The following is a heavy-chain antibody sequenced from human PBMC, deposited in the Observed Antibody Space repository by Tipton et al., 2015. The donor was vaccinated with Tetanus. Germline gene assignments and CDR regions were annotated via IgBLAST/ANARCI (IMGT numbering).Heavy chain of an antibody. J-gene: IGHJ4*02. Sequence: SLRLSCVVSGFTFNTYAMNWVRRAPGKGLEWVSGLSGSGDYTYYADSVEGRFTISRDNSKNTLYLQMNSLRAEDTAVYYCAKAPLEYCTIAVCYPLDYWGQGTLVTVSS. CDR2: LSGSGDYT. CDR3: AKAPLEYCTIAVCYPLDY. D-gene: IGHD2-8*01. V-gene: IGHV3-23*01. CDR1: GFTFNTYA.